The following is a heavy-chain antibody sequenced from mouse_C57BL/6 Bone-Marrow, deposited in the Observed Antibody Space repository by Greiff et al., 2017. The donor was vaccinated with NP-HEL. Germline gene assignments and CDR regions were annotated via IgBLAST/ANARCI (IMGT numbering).Heavy chain of an antibody. Sequence: DVMLVESGGGLVQPGGSLKLSCAASGFTFSDYYMYWVRQTPEKRLEWVAYISNGGGSTYYPDTVKGRFTISRDNAKNTLYLQMSRLKSEDTAMYYCARAAWFAYWGQGTLVTVSA. CDR3: ARAAWFAY. V-gene: IGHV5-12*01. CDR2: ISNGGGST. CDR1: GFTFSDYY. J-gene: IGHJ3*01.